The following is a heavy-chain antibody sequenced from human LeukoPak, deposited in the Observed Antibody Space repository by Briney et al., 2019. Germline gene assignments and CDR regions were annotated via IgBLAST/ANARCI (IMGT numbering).Heavy chain of an antibody. CDR1: GYTFTGYY. CDR3: ARVSTIFGVVPEGV. V-gene: IGHV1-2*02. J-gene: IGHJ4*02. CDR2: INPNSGGT. Sequence: ASVKVSCKASGYTFTGYYMHWVRQAPGQGLEWMGWINPNSGGTNYAQKFQGRVTMTRDTSISTAYMELSRLRSDDTAVYYCARVSTIFGVVPEGVWGQGTQVTVSS. D-gene: IGHD3-3*01.